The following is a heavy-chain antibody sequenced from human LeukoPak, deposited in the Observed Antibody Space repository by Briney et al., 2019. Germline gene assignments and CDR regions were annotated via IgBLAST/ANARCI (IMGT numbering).Heavy chain of an antibody. CDR1: GGSISSYY. D-gene: IGHD1-26*01. J-gene: IGHJ4*02. CDR2: LYYSGSI. CDR3: ARRRVGATDYFDY. V-gene: IGHV4-39*01. Sequence: PSETLSLTCTVSGGSISSYYWGWIRQPPGKGLEWIGSLYYSGSIYYNPSLKSRVTISVDTSKNQFSLKLSSVTAADTAVYYCARRRVGATDYFDYWGQGTLVTVSS.